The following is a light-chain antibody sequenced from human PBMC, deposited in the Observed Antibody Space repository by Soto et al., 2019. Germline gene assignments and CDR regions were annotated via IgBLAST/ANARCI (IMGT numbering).Light chain of an antibody. V-gene: IGLV2-14*01. CDR3: SSYTSSSTSPYV. Sequence: QSALTQPASVSGSPGQSITISCTGTSSDVGGYNYVSWYQQHPGKAPKLMIYGVSNRPSGVSNRFFGFKSGNTASLTISGLQAEDEADYYCSSYTSSSTSPYVFGTGTKVTVL. J-gene: IGLJ1*01. CDR1: SSDVGGYNY. CDR2: GVS.